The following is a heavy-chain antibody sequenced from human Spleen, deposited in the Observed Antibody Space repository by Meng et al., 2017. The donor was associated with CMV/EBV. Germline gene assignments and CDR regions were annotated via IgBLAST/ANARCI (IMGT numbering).Heavy chain of an antibody. D-gene: IGHD3-16*02. Sequence: SVKVSCKASGGTPRTSPISWVRQAPGQGLEWMGGTIPDYATNYGQKFQGRLTITTDESTNTAYMQLSNLRSEDSAVYYCATPGRSQLLSRTYYYAMDVWGQGTTVTVSS. CDR1: GGTPRTSP. V-gene: IGHV1-69*05. CDR2: TIPDYAT. CDR3: ATPGRSQLLSRTYYYAMDV. J-gene: IGHJ6*02.